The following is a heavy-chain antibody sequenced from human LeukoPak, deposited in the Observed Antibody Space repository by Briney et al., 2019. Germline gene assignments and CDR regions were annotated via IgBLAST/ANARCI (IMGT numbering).Heavy chain of an antibody. D-gene: IGHD6-19*01. V-gene: IGHV4-61*02. J-gene: IGHJ3*02. CDR3: AAIEQWLVHPDAFDI. CDR1: GASVSSGNYY. Sequence: SETLSLTCTVSGASVSSGNYYWTWIRQPAGKRLEWIGRIYTSGSTNYNPSLKSRVTISVDTSKNQFSLKLSSVTAADTAVYYCAAIEQWLVHPDAFDIWGQGTMVTVSS. CDR2: IYTSGST.